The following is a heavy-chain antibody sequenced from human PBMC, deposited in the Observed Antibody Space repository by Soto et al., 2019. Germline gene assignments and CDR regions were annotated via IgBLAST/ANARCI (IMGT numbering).Heavy chain of an antibody. CDR3: ARAYYDILTGKLSYYYGMDV. J-gene: IGHJ6*02. Sequence: PSETLSLTCAVYGGSFSGYYWSWIRQPPGKGLEWIGEINHSGSTNYNPSLKSRVTISVDTSKNQFSLKLSSVTAADTAMYYCARAYYDILTGKLSYYYGMDVWGQGTTVTVSS. CDR1: GGSFSGYY. D-gene: IGHD3-9*01. V-gene: IGHV4-34*01. CDR2: INHSGST.